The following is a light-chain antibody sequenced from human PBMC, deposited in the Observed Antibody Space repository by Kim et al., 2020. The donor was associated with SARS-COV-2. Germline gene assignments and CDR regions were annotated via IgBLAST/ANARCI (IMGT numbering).Light chain of an antibody. CDR3: SSFTSSITLV. CDR2: EVT. CDR1: SSDVAIYNR. V-gene: IGLV2-18*02. Sequence: QSALTQPPSVSGSPEQSVIISCTGSSSDVAIYNRVSWYFQSPGTAPKLIIHEVTHRPSGVPDRFSGSRSGITASLIISGLQAEDEGDYYCSSFTSSITLVFGGGTQLTVL. J-gene: IGLJ2*01.